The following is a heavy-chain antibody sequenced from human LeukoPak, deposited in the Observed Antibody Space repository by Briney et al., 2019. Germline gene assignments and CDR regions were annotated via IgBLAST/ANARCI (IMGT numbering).Heavy chain of an antibody. D-gene: IGHD6-13*01. Sequence: SQTLSLTCAISGDSVSSNSAAWNWIRQSPSRGLEWLGRTYYRSTWYNDYALSVKSRITINPDTSKNQFSLQLNSVTPEDTAVYHCASSRASAGKFYFDYWGQGTLVTVSS. CDR3: ASSRASAGKFYFDY. J-gene: IGHJ4*02. CDR1: GDSVSSNSAA. V-gene: IGHV6-1*01. CDR2: TYYRSTWYN.